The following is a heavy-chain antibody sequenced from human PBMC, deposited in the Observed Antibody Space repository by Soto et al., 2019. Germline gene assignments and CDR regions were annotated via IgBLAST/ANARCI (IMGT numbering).Heavy chain of an antibody. CDR3: XXXXXXXMIGVRFDY. CDR1: GFAFSNAW. J-gene: IGHJ4*01. CDR2: IKSKALGGTT. D-gene: IGHD3-22*01. Sequence: EVQLVDSGGDLVKPGVSLRLSCAGSGFAFSNAWIKWVRQAQGKGLEWVGRIKSKALGGTTDFAAPVRGRFGITRDDSRNVAXXXXXXXXXXXXXXXXXXXXXXXXMIGVRFDYWGHGPTVTVSS. V-gene: IGHV3-15*07.